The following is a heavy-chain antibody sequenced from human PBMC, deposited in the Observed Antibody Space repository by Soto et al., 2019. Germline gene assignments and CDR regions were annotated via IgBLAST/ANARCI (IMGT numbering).Heavy chain of an antibody. J-gene: IGHJ4*02. CDR2: LNGDNGKP. V-gene: IGHV1-3*01. Sequence: QVHLVQSGAEVKRPGASVRISCKTSGYSFTDYPIHWVRQAPRQGLEWMGWLNGDNGKPEYSQDFQGRVTITRDTSASTVYMHLRSLTSEDTAVYYCARVKAIETDYWGQGTLVTVSS. D-gene: IGHD5-18*01. CDR1: GYSFTDYP. CDR3: ARVKAIETDY.